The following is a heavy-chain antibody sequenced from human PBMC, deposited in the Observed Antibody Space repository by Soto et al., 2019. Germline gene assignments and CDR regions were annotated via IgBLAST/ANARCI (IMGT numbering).Heavy chain of an antibody. Sequence: PSQTLSLTCAISGDSVSSNSAAWNWIRQCPSRGLEWLGRTYYRSKWYNDYAVSVKSRITINPDTSKNQFSLQLNSVTPEDTAVYYCAREIAAAGTDSPIAWFDPWGQGTLVTVSS. V-gene: IGHV6-1*01. J-gene: IGHJ5*02. CDR3: AREIAAAGTDSPIAWFDP. CDR1: GDSVSSNSAA. D-gene: IGHD6-13*01. CDR2: TYYRSKWYN.